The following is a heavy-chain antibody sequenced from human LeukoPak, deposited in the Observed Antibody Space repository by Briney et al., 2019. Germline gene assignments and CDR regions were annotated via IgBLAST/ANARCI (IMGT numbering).Heavy chain of an antibody. CDR3: AKGETGYYEDAFDI. CDR2: ISSSGSTI. Sequence: GGSLRLSCAASGFTFSDYYMSWIRQAPGKGLEWVSYISSSGSTIYYADSVKGRFTISRDNAKNSLYLQMNSLRAEDTAVYYCAKGETGYYEDAFDIWGQGTMVTVSS. D-gene: IGHD3-9*01. CDR1: GFTFSDYY. J-gene: IGHJ3*02. V-gene: IGHV3-11*04.